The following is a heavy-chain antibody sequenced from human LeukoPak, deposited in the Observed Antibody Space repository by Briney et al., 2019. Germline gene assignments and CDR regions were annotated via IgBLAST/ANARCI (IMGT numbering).Heavy chain of an antibody. Sequence: PSGTLSLTCTVSGGSISSSSYYWCWIRQPPGKGLEWIGSIYYSGSTYYNPSLKSRVTISVDTSKNQFSLKLSSVTAADTAVYYCARHDEMTTVTTGYDYWGQGTLVTVSS. CDR2: IYYSGST. V-gene: IGHV4-39*01. J-gene: IGHJ4*02. CDR3: ARHDEMTTVTTGYDY. D-gene: IGHD4-17*01. CDR1: GGSISSSSYY.